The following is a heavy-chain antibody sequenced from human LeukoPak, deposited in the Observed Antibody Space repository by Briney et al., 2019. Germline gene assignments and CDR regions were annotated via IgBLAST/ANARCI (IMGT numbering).Heavy chain of an antibody. CDR1: GYTFTSYW. V-gene: IGHV5-51*01. Sequence: PGESLQISCKGSGYTFTSYWIGWVRQMPGKGLEWMGIIYPDDSDTQYSPSFQGQVTISADKSISTAYLQWSSLKASDTAMFYCARLGYSGYDAFDYWGQGTLVTVSS. CDR3: ARLGYSGYDAFDY. CDR2: IYPDDSDT. J-gene: IGHJ4*02. D-gene: IGHD5-12*01.